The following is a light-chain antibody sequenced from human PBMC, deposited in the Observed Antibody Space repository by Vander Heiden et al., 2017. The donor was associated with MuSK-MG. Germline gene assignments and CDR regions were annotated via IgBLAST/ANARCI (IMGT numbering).Light chain of an antibody. CDR3: AAWDDSLNGHVV. CDR1: SSNIGINT. J-gene: IGLJ2*01. Sequence: QSVPTQPPSVSGTPGQSVTISRSGSSSNIGINTVNWYQQLPGPAPKLLIYSNNQRPSGVPDRFSGSKSGTSASLAISGLQSEDEADYYCAAWDDSLNGHVVFGGGTKLTVL. CDR2: SNN. V-gene: IGLV1-44*01.